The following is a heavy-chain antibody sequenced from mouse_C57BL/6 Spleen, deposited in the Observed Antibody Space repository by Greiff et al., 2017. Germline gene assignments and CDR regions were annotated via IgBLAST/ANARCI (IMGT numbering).Heavy chain of an antibody. CDR1: GYTFTDYY. D-gene: IGHD2-4*01. V-gene: IGHV1-26*01. Sequence: VQLQQSGPELVKPGASVKISCKASGYTFTDYYMNWVKQSHGKSLEWIGDLNPNHGGTSYNQKFKGKATLTVDKASSTDYLELRSLTSEDSAIYYCASGEIYYDYLSFAYWGKGTLVTVSA. J-gene: IGHJ3*01. CDR3: ASGEIYYDYLSFAY. CDR2: LNPNHGGT.